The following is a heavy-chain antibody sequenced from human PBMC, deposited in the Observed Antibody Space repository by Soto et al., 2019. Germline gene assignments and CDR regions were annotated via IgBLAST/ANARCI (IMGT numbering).Heavy chain of an antibody. V-gene: IGHV3-30-3*01. Sequence: QVQLVESGGGVVQPGRSLRLSCAASGFTFSNYAIHWVRQAPGKGLEWVAVISSDGSNKYYADSVKGRFTISRDNSKNRLDLKMNSLRAEDTAVYYCARESMVRGIIVDSWGQGTLFPVS. D-gene: IGHD3-10*01. CDR1: GFTFSNYA. J-gene: IGHJ4*02. CDR2: ISSDGSNK. CDR3: ARESMVRGIIVDS.